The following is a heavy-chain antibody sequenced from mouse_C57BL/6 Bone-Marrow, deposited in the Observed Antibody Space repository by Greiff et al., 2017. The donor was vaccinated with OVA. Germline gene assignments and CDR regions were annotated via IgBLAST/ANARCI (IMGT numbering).Heavy chain of an antibody. D-gene: IGHD2-4*01. CDR3: ARPYDYDWYFDV. CDR1: GYTFTSYW. V-gene: IGHV1-50*01. CDR2: IDPSDSYT. J-gene: IGHJ1*03. Sequence: QVQLQQSGAELVKPGASVKLSCKASGYTFTSYWMQWVNQRPGQGLEWIGEIDPSDSYTNYNQKFKGKATLTVDTSSSTAYMQLSSLTSEDSAVYYCARPYDYDWYFDVWGTGTTVTVSS.